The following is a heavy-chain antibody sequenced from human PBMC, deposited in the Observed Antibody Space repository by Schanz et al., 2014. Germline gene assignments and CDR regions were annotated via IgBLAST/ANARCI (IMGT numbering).Heavy chain of an antibody. V-gene: IGHV3-23*01. CDR2: ISGSGGST. D-gene: IGHD3-10*01. CDR3: TADLWFGAVWGVW. J-gene: IGHJ4*02. CDR1: GFSFSSYA. Sequence: EVQLLESGGGLVQPGGSLRLSCATSGFSFSSYAINWVRQAPGKGLEWVSAISGSGGSTYYADSVKGRFTISRDNSKNTLYLQMNSLRAEDRAVYYCTADLWFGAVWGVWWGQGTLVTVSS.